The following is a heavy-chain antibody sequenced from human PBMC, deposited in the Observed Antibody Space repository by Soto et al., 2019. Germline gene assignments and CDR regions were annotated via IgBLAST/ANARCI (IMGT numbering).Heavy chain of an antibody. Sequence: EASVKVSCKTSGYTFSTYFIHWVRRAPGQGLEWMGVINPTNGTTNYAQKFEDRVTMTRATSTNTVFLEVRSLKSDDTAIYYCARDRLRGYDSSGFYSWGQGTMVTVSS. CDR1: GYTFSTYF. CDR2: INPTNGTT. V-gene: IGHV1-2*02. J-gene: IGHJ4*02. D-gene: IGHD3-22*01. CDR3: ARDRLRGYDSSGFYS.